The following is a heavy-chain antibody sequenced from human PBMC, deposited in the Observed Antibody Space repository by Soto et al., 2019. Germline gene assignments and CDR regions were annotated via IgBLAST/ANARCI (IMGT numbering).Heavy chain of an antibody. CDR1: GGDFLSYT. CDR2: IIPILDVA. Sequence: QLVQSGAEVKKPGSSVKVSCKASGGDFLSYTISWVRQAPGQGPEWMGTIIPILDVAKNAQKFQGRVGITADKATSTVYLEFRSLRSDHPAVYYCAQMWFGELWHGMDVWGPRDHNHRLL. CDR3: AQMWFGELWHGMDV. J-gene: IGHJ6*01. D-gene: IGHD3-10*01. V-gene: IGHV1-69*02.